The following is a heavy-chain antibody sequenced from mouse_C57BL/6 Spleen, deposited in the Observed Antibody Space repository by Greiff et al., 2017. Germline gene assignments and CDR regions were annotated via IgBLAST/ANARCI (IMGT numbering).Heavy chain of an antibody. J-gene: IGHJ2*01. Sequence: VQLKQPGAELVRPGSSVKLSCKASGYTFTSYWMHWVKQRPIQGLEWIGNIDPSDSETHYNQKFKDKATLTVDKSSSTAYMQLSSLTSEDSAVYYCARWGYGNPYYFDYWGQGTTLTVSS. D-gene: IGHD2-1*01. V-gene: IGHV1-52*01. CDR1: GYTFTSYW. CDR3: ARWGYGNPYYFDY. CDR2: IDPSDSET.